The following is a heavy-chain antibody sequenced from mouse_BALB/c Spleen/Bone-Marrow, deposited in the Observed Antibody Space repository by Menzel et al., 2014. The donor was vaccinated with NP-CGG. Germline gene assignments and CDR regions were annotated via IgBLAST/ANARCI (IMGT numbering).Heavy chain of an antibody. CDR3: TIRYYAMDY. D-gene: IGHD1-1*01. Sequence: QVQLQQSGAELARPGASVKMSCQASGYTFTRYTMHWEKQRPGQGLEWIGYINPSSAYTNYNQKFKDKATLTADKSSSTAYRQLRSLTSEDSAVYYCTIRYYAMDYWGQGTLVTVSS. CDR1: GYTFTRYT. CDR2: INPSSAYT. J-gene: IGHJ4*01. V-gene: IGHV1-4*01.